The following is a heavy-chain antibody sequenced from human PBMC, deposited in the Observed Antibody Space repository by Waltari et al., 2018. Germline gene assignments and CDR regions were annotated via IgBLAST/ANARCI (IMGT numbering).Heavy chain of an antibody. D-gene: IGHD3-10*01. CDR2: IWYDGTKT. J-gene: IGHJ6*02. V-gene: IGHV3-33*08. CDR1: GFTFSSYA. CDR3: ARVHGRVHYYGMDI. Sequence: QMQLVESGGGVVQPGRSVRLSCATSGFTFSSYAMHWVRQAPGKGLEWVAVIWYDGTKTYHADSVRGRFSISRDNFQSILYLQMDSLRAEDTAVYYCARVHGRVHYYGMDIWGQGTTVIVSS.